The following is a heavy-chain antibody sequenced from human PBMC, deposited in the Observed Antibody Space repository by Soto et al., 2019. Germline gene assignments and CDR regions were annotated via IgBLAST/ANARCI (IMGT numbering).Heavy chain of an antibody. Sequence: QVQLVQSGAEVKKPGASVKVSCKASGYTFTSYGISWVRQAPGQGLEWMGWISAYNGNTNYAQKLQGRVTMTTDTSTSTAYRELRSLRSDATSVYYCARDRYYGSGRTTDDAFDIWGQGTMVTVSS. CDR2: ISAYNGNT. D-gene: IGHD3-10*01. CDR3: ARDRYYGSGRTTDDAFDI. CDR1: GYTFTSYG. V-gene: IGHV1-18*01. J-gene: IGHJ3*02.